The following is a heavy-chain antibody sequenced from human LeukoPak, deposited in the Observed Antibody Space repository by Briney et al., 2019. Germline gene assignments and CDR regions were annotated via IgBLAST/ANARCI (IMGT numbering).Heavy chain of an antibody. D-gene: IGHD2-8*01. J-gene: IGHJ6*03. V-gene: IGHV1-2*02. CDR3: ARGDVLDFYYYMDV. CDR2: INPNSGGT. Sequence: ASVKVSCKASGYTFTGYYMRWVRQAPGQGLEWMGWINPNSGGTNYAQKFQGRVTMTRDTSISTAYMELSRLRSDDTAVYYCARGDVLDFYYYMDVWGKGTTVTVSS. CDR1: GYTFTGYY.